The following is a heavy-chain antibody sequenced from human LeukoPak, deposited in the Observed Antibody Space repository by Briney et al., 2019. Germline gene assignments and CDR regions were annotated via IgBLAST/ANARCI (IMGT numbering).Heavy chain of an antibody. CDR3: ARTPRGVAVVTPYYFDS. CDR2: ISYRGTT. D-gene: IGHD2-21*02. Sequence: PSETLSLTCTVFGDSLNSGSYYWSWIRQHSERGLEWIGYISYRGTTFYNPSLKSRVSISGDTSKTQFSLNINSVTAADTAVYYCARTPRGVAVVTPYYFDSWGQGTLVTVSS. CDR1: GDSLNSGSYY. J-gene: IGHJ4*02. V-gene: IGHV4-31*03.